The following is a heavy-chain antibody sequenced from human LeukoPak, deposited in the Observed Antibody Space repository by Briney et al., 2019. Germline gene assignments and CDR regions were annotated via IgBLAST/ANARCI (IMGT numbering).Heavy chain of an antibody. D-gene: IGHD3-10*01. V-gene: IGHV1-2*02. J-gene: IGHJ5*02. CDR2: INPNSGGT. CDR3: ARLPFRGVIKPNWFDP. Sequence: ASVKVSCKASGYTFTGYYMHWVRQAPGQGLEWMGWINPNSGGTNYAQKFQGRVTMTRDTSISTAYMELRSLRSDDTAVYYCARLPFRGVIKPNWFDPWGQGTLVTVSS. CDR1: GYTFTGYY.